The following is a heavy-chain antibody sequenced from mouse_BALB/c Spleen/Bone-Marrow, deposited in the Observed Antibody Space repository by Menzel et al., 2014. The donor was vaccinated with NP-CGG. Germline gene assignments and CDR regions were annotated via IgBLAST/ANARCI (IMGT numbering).Heavy chain of an antibody. CDR1: GYTFTNYW. CDR3: TRGAYDYTWFAY. D-gene: IGHD2-4*01. V-gene: IGHV1-63*02. CDR2: IYPGDNYT. J-gene: IGHJ3*01. Sequence: QVQLQQSGAELVRPGTSVKMSCKAAGYTFTNYWIGWVKQRPGHGLEWIGDIYPGDNYTNYNEKFKGKATLTADTSSSTAYMQLSSLTSADSAIYYCTRGAYDYTWFAYWGQGTLVTVSA.